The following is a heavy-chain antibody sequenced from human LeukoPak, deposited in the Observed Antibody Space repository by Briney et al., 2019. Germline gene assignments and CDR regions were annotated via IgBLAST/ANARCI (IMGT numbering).Heavy chain of an antibody. CDR1: GFTFSSYS. V-gene: IGHV3-21*04. CDR2: ISSSSSYI. D-gene: IGHD6-6*01. J-gene: IGHJ4*02. Sequence: PGGSLRLSCAASGFTFSSYSMNWVRQAPGKGLEWVSSISSSSSYIYYADSVKGRFTISRDNSKNTLYLQMNSLRAEDTAVYYCAKDWDSSSWDHWGQGTLVTVSS. CDR3: AKDWDSSSWDH.